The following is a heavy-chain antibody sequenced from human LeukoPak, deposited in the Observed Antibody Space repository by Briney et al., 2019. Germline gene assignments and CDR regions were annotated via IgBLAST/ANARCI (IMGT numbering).Heavy chain of an antibody. Sequence: GASVKVSCKASGCTFTGYYMHWVRQAPGQGLEWMGIINPSGGSTSYAQKFQGRVTMTRDMSTSTVYMKLSSLRSEDTAVYYCARDPRRPALYDILTGYHYYYMDVWGKGTTVTVSS. CDR1: GCTFTGYY. J-gene: IGHJ6*03. V-gene: IGHV1-46*01. CDR3: ARDPRRPALYDILTGYHYYYMDV. CDR2: INPSGGST. D-gene: IGHD3-9*01.